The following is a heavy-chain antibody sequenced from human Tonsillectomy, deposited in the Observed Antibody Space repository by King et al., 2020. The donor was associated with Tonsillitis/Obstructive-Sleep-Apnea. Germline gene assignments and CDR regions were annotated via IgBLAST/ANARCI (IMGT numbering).Heavy chain of an antibody. V-gene: IGHV4-59*01. CDR3: ARVGQSSGYYSSGDFYGMDV. D-gene: IGHD3-22*01. J-gene: IGHJ6*02. CDR2: IHYTGDI. Sequence: VQLVESGPGLVKPSETLSLTCNVAGVSITAYYWSWIRQSPGKGLEWIGNIHYTGDINYNPSLKSRVSTSVDASKNQFSLHLRSVTAADTAVYYCARVGQSSGYYSSGDFYGMDVWGPGTTVTVSS. CDR1: GVSITAYY.